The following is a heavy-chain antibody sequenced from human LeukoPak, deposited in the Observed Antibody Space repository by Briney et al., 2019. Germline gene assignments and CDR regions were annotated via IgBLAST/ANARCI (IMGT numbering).Heavy chain of an antibody. CDR1: GFTFNSYG. J-gene: IGHJ4*02. D-gene: IGHD4/OR15-4a*01. Sequence: GGSLRLSCAASGFTFNSYGMSWVRQAPGKGLEWVSFIFSSTHYSDSVKGRFTISRDNSKNTLYLQMNSLRAEDTAVYYCARRVGAYSHPYDYWGQGTLVTVSS. CDR2: IFSST. CDR3: ARRVGAYSHPYDY. V-gene: IGHV3-53*01.